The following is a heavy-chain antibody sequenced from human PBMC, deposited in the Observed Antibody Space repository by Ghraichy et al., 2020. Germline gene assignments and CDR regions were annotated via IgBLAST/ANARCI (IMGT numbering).Heavy chain of an antibody. J-gene: IGHJ4*02. CDR2: IYYSGST. CDR1: GGSISSYY. V-gene: IGHV4-59*08. CDR3: ARQTYGDYDILTGYYSPYFDY. Sequence: SETLSLTCTVSGGSISSYYWSWIRQPPGKGLEWIGYIYYSGSTNYNPSLKSRVTISVDTSKNQFSLKLSSVTAADTAVYYCARQTYGDYDILTGYYSPYFDYWGQGTLVTVSS. D-gene: IGHD3-9*01.